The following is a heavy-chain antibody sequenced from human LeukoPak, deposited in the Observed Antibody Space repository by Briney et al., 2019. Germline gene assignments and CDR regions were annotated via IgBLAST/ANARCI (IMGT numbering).Heavy chain of an antibody. V-gene: IGHV1-69*05. CDR3: AMSTVGLAPTTYYDFWSGSPWFDR. Sequence: SVKVSCKASGCTFTSYAISWVRQAPGQGLEWMGGIIPIFGTANYAQKFHGRVTITTDESTSTAYMELSSMRSEDTAVYDCAMSTVGLAPTTYYDFWSGSPWFDRWGQGTLVTVSS. D-gene: IGHD3-3*01. J-gene: IGHJ5*02. CDR2: IIPIFGTA. CDR1: GCTFTSYA.